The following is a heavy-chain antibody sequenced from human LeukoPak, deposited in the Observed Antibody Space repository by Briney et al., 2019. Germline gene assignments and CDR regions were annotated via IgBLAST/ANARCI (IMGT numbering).Heavy chain of an antibody. D-gene: IGHD3-3*01. Sequence: PSQTLSLTCTVSGGSISSGGYYWSWIRQHPGKGLEWIGYIYYSGSTNYNPSLKSRVTMSVDTSKNQFSLKLSSVTAADTAVYYCARDGEYYFDYWGQGTLVTVSS. CDR3: ARDGEYYFDY. CDR2: IYYSGST. J-gene: IGHJ4*02. V-gene: IGHV4-31*03. CDR1: GGSISSGGYY.